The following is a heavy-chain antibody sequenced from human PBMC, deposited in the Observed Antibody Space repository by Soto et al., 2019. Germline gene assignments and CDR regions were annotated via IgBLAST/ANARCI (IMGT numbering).Heavy chain of an antibody. CDR3: VRWGYGSNSLEF. CDR1: GYIFTGYF. Sequence: ASVKVSCKTSGYIFTGYFIHWVRQTPGQGLQWMGRITPNSGDTKYGQTFQGRVTFTRDTSTSTAYMELSGLRSDDTALYSCVRWGYGSNSLEFWGQGTLVTVSS. V-gene: IGHV1-2*06. D-gene: IGHD4-17*01. CDR2: ITPNSGDT. J-gene: IGHJ4*03.